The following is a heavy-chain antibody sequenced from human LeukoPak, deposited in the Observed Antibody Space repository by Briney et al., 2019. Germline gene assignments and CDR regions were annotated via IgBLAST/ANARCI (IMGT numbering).Heavy chain of an antibody. CDR3: ARPIWFGEFYMDV. CDR1: GFNFSTSW. CDR2: LKEDGGEK. V-gene: IGHV3-7*01. J-gene: IGHJ6*03. D-gene: IGHD3-10*01. Sequence: GGSLRLSCTASGFNFSTSWMSWVRQAPGKGLEWLANLKEDGGEKYYVDSVKGRFTISRDNAKNSLYLQMNSLRAEDTAVYYCARPIWFGEFYMDVWGKGTTVTVS.